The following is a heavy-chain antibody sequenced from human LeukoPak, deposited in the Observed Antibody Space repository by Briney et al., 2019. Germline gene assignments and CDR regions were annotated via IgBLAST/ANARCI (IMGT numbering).Heavy chain of an antibody. J-gene: IGHJ4*02. CDR2: ISRSGSTI. CDR3: ARGYGDHGEYFDH. V-gene: IGHV3-48*02. D-gene: IGHD4-17*01. Sequence: GGSLRLSCAASGFQFSRYNINWVRQAPGKGLEWVSYISRSGSTIYYADSVKGRFTISRDNAKNSVYLQMNSLRDEDTAVYYCARGYGDHGEYFDHWGRGTLVTVSS. CDR1: GFQFSRYN.